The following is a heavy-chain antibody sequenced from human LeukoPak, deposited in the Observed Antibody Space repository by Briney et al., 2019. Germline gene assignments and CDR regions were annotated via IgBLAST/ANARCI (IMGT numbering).Heavy chain of an antibody. D-gene: IGHD5-12*01. Sequence: SETLSLTCPVYGGSFSNYYWTWIRQPPGKGLEWIGEINHSGSTNYNPSLKSRVTISVDTSKNQFSLKLSSVTAADTAVYYCARRAVRGYSGYDYQRRSYYFDYWGQGTLVTVSS. CDR3: ARRAVRGYSGYDYQRRSYYFDY. V-gene: IGHV4-34*01. CDR2: INHSGST. CDR1: GGSFSNYY. J-gene: IGHJ4*02.